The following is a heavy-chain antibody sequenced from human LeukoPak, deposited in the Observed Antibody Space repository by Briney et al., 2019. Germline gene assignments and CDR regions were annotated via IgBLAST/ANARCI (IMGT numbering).Heavy chain of an antibody. CDR2: ISGDGGST. V-gene: IGHV3-43*02. Sequence: GGSLRLSCAASGFTFSDYGMSWVRQGPGKGLECVSLISGDGGSTYYADSVKGRFTISRDNSKNSLYLQMNSLRTEDTALYYCAKDISAAAGMNDYWGQGTLVTVSS. CDR1: GFTFSDYG. CDR3: AKDISAAAGMNDY. J-gene: IGHJ4*02. D-gene: IGHD6-13*01.